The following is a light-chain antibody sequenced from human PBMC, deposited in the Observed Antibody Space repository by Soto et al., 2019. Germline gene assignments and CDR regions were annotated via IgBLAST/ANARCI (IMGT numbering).Light chain of an antibody. Sequence: EIVLTQSPGTLALTQGERATLSCRASQSVNSNYLTWYQQKRGQAPRLLIHGASSRATGIPDRFSGSGSGTDFTLTISRLEPEDFAVYYCQQYGSSPFTFGPGTKVGIK. CDR2: GAS. J-gene: IGKJ3*01. V-gene: IGKV3-20*01. CDR1: QSVNSNY. CDR3: QQYGSSPFT.